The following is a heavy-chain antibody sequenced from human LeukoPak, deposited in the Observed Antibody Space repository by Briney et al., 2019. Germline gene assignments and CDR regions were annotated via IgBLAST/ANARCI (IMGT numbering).Heavy chain of an antibody. Sequence: SETLSLTCTVSGGSIRSYYWSWIRQPPGKGLEWIGYIYYSGSTNYNPSLKSRVSISVDTSKNQFSLKLSSVTAADTAVYYCARDPYSSTWSYGMDVWGQGTTVSVSS. V-gene: IGHV4-59*01. J-gene: IGHJ6*02. CDR2: IYYSGST. CDR3: ARDPYSSTWSYGMDV. D-gene: IGHD6-6*01. CDR1: GGSIRSYY.